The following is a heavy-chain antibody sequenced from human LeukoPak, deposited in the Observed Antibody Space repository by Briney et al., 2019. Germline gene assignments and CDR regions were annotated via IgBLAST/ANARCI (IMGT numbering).Heavy chain of an antibody. J-gene: IGHJ4*02. CDR2: FDPEDGET. D-gene: IGHD3-10*01. Sequence: GPVQVSCKVSGYTLTELSMHWVRQAPGKGLEWMGGFDPEDGETIYAQKFQGRVTMTEDTSTDTAYMELSSLRSEDTAVYYCAADIHRRGPFDYWGQGTLVTVSS. CDR3: AADIHRRGPFDY. V-gene: IGHV1-24*01. CDR1: GYTLTELS.